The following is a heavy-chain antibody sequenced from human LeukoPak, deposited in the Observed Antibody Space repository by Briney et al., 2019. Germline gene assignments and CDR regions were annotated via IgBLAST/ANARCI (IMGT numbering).Heavy chain of an antibody. CDR3: ARDPSSMVRGVLQV. CDR1: GFTVSSNY. V-gene: IGHV3-21*01. CDR2: ISSSSSYI. Sequence: KSGGSLRLSCAASGFTVSSNYMSWVRQAPGKGLEWVSSISSSSSYIYYADSVKGRFTISRDNAKNSLYLQMNSLRAEDTAVYYCARDPSSMVRGVLQVWGQGTLVTVSS. J-gene: IGHJ4*02. D-gene: IGHD3-10*01.